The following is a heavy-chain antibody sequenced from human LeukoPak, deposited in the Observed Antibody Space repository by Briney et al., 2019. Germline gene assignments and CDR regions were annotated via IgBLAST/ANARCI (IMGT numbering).Heavy chain of an antibody. Sequence: GGSLRLSCAASGFTFSRNWMSWVRQAPGKGLEWVSAISSSGGSTYYADSVKGRFTISRDNSKNTLYLQMNSLRTEDTAVYYCAKTPGGYCSSTGCYVLDYWGQGTLVTVSS. CDR1: GFTFSRNW. D-gene: IGHD2-2*01. J-gene: IGHJ4*02. V-gene: IGHV3-23*01. CDR2: ISSSGGST. CDR3: AKTPGGYCSSTGCYVLDY.